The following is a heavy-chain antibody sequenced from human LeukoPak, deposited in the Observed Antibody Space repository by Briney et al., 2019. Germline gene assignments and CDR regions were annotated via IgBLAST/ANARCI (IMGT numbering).Heavy chain of an antibody. CDR1: GFTFSSYA. D-gene: IGHD2-15*01. V-gene: IGHV3-23*01. J-gene: IGHJ5*02. Sequence: GGSLRLSCAASGFTFSSYAMSWVRQAPGKGLEWVSAISGSGGSTYYADSVKGRFTISRDNSKNTLYLQMNSLRAEDTAVYYCARRDCDGGSCYSTGTLQPWGQGTLVTVSS. CDR3: ARRDCDGGSCYSTGTLQP. CDR2: ISGSGGST.